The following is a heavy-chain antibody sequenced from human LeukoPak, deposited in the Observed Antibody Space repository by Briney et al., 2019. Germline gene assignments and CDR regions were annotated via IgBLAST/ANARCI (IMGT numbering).Heavy chain of an antibody. Sequence: SVKVSCKASGGTFSSYAISWVRQAPGQGLEWMGRIIPILGIANYAQKFQGRVTITADKSTGTAYMELSSLRSEDTAVYYCARNEGIAAAGPYYYYYGMDVWGQGTTVTVSS. CDR2: IIPILGIA. J-gene: IGHJ6*02. CDR1: GGTFSSYA. D-gene: IGHD6-13*01. CDR3: ARNEGIAAAGPYYYYYGMDV. V-gene: IGHV1-69*04.